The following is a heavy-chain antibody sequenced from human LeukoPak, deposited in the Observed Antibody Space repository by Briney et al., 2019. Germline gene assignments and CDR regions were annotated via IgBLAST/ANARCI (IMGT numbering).Heavy chain of an antibody. J-gene: IGHJ6*02. CDR1: GYTFTSYD. V-gene: IGHV1-8*01. CDR2: MNPNSGNT. Sequence: GASVKVSCKASGYTFTSYDINWVRQATGQGLEWMGWMNPNSGNTGYAQKFQGRVTMTRNTSISTAYMELSSLRSEDTAVYYCASLSYSCSWYDYYGMDVWGQGTTVTVSS. D-gene: IGHD6-13*01. CDR3: ASLSYSCSWYDYYGMDV.